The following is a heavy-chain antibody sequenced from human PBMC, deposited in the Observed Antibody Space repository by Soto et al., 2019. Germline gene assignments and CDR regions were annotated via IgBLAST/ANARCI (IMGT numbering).Heavy chain of an antibody. Sequence: ASVKVSCKASDYTFTSYGISWVRQAPGQGLEWMGWISAYNGNTNYAQKLQGRVTMTTDTSTSTAYMELRSLRSDDTAVYYCARRYCSSTSCYPPYGMDVWGQGTTVTVS. D-gene: IGHD2-2*01. CDR1: DYTFTSYG. J-gene: IGHJ6*02. CDR2: ISAYNGNT. V-gene: IGHV1-18*01. CDR3: ARRYCSSTSCYPPYGMDV.